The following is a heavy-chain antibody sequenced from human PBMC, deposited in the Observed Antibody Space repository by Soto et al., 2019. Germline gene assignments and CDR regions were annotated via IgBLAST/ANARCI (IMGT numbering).Heavy chain of an antibody. Sequence: VQLVQSGAEVKKPGASVKVSCKASGYTFTSYAMHWVRQAPGQRLEWMGWINAGNGNRKYSQKFQDRVTITRDTSASTAYMELSSLRSEYTAVYYCARDLGGWPDYWGQGTLVTVSS. D-gene: IGHD6-19*01. J-gene: IGHJ4*02. V-gene: IGHV1-3*01. CDR3: ARDLGGWPDY. CDR1: GYTFTSYA. CDR2: INAGNGNR.